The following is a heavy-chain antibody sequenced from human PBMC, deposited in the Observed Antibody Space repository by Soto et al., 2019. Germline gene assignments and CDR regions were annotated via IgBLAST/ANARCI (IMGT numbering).Heavy chain of an antibody. Sequence: EVQLVESGGGLVQPGGSLRLSCAASGFTFSRYAMAWVRQAPGKGLDCVSYISSTGNSIHYAESVKGRFTISRDSAKNLLYLQINSLRDEDTDVYFCARIQGVKSFDYWGQGTLVTVSS. V-gene: IGHV3-48*02. CDR1: GFTFSRYA. D-gene: IGHD6-13*01. CDR2: ISSTGNSI. J-gene: IGHJ4*02. CDR3: ARIQGVKSFDY.